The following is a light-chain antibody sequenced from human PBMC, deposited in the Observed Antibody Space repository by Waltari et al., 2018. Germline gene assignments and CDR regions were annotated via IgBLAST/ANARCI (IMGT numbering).Light chain of an antibody. CDR2: DVS. CDR1: SSDVGGYNY. CDR3: SSYISSDTLEL. V-gene: IGLV2-14*03. Sequence: QSALTQPASVSGSPGQSITISCTGTSSDVGGYNYVSWYQQHPVKAPPLLFFDVSNRPAGVSSRFSGSKSGNTASLTISGLQAQDEADYYCSSYISSDTLELFGGGTSLTVL. J-gene: IGLJ2*01.